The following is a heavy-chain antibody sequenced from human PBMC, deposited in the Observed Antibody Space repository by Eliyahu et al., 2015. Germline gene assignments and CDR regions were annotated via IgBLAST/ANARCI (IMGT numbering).Heavy chain of an antibody. CDR1: GFTFCXYA. V-gene: IGHV3-23*04. J-gene: IGHJ4*02. Sequence: EVQLVESGGGLVQPGGSLRLXCAASGFTFCXYAMSXVRQAPGKGLEGVSAISGSGGSTYYADSEKGRFTISRDNSKNTLYLQMNSLRAEDTAVYYCAKDGVPMMYSSSSYFDYWGQGTLVTVSS. CDR3: AKDGVPMMYSSSSYFDY. D-gene: IGHD6-6*01. CDR2: ISGSGGST.